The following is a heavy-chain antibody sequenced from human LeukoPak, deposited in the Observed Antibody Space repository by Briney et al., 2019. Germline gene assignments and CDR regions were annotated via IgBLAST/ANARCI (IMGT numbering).Heavy chain of an antibody. D-gene: IGHD3-22*01. J-gene: IGHJ4*02. CDR1: GYTFSSYY. CDR2: INPSGGST. CDR3: ARDDSSGPQVY. Sequence: GASVRVSCKASGYTFSSYYMHWVRQAPGQGLEWMGIINPSGGSTKYAQKLQGRVTMTSDTSTSTVYMELSSLRSEDTAVYYCARDDSSGPQVYWGQGTLVTVPS. V-gene: IGHV1-46*01.